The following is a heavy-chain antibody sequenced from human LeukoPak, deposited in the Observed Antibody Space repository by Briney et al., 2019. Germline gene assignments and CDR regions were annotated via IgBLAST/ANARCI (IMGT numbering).Heavy chain of an antibody. CDR1: GFTFSSYA. Sequence: HPGGSLRLSCAASGFTFSSYAMSWVRQAPGKGLEWVSAISGSGGSTYYADSVKGRFTISRDNSKNTLYLQMNSLRAEDTAVYYCAKDMYYYDSSGYRTAFDYWGQGTLATVSS. D-gene: IGHD3-22*01. CDR3: AKDMYYYDSSGYRTAFDY. J-gene: IGHJ4*02. V-gene: IGHV3-23*01. CDR2: ISGSGGST.